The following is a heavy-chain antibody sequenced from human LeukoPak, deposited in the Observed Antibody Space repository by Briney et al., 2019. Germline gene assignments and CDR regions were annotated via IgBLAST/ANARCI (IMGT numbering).Heavy chain of an antibody. CDR2: ISADGDST. J-gene: IGHJ4*02. CDR3: AKDQAPYYYATTGYPDY. CDR1: GFSFDDYA. Sequence: GGSLRLPCAAAGFSFDDYAMYWVRQAPGKGLQWVSVISADGDSTYYADSVTGRFTISRDNSKNSLYLQMNSLRSEDTAFYYCAKDQAPYYYATTGYPDYWGQGTLVTVSS. V-gene: IGHV3-43*02. D-gene: IGHD3-22*01.